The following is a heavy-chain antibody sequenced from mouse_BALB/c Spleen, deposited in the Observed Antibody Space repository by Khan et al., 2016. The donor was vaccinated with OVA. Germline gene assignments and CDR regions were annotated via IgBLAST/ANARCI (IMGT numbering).Heavy chain of an antibody. V-gene: IGHV2-4-1*01. CDR2: IWSDGNT. Sequence: QMQLEESGPGLVQPSQSLSITCTVSGFSLITYGVHWVRQSPGKGLEWLGVIWSDGNTDSNVAFMSRLSITKDNSKSQVFFKRNSLQADDTAIYYCARNSYRYDFTYWGRGTLVTVSA. J-gene: IGHJ3*01. CDR3: ARNSYRYDFTY. CDR1: GFSLITYG. D-gene: IGHD2-12*01.